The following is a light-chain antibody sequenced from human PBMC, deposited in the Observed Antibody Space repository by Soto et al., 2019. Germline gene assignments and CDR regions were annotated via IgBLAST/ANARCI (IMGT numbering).Light chain of an antibody. J-gene: IGKJ5*01. CDR2: DAS. Sequence: EVFLTQSPGTLSLSLWEIATLSCRASQSVSSSYLAWYQQKPGQAPRLLIYDASKRATGIPARFSGGGSGTDFTLTISSLEPEDFAVYYCQQRSNWQVTFGQGTRLEI. CDR1: QSVSSSY. V-gene: IGKV3-11*01. CDR3: QQRSNWQVT.